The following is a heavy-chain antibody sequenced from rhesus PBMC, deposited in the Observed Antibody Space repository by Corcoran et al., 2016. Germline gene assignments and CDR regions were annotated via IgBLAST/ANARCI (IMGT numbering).Heavy chain of an antibody. CDR1: GVPISNSW. CDR2: VNGKTGGA. J-gene: IGHJ4*01. Sequence: QVQLRESGPGLVKASETLSLTCIVHGVPISNSWWIWVRQSPGKGLEWIGEVNGKTGGAFSNPSLQSRVTFSLGASQNQVFLRLSFLTAADTAVYFCATESLAHSWGQGILVTVSS. D-gene: IGHD3-3*01. V-gene: IGHV4-80*01. CDR3: ATESLAHS.